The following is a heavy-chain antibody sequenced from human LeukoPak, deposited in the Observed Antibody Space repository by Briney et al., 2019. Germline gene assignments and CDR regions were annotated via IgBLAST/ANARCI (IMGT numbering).Heavy chain of an antibody. CDR1: GFTFSSHG. Sequence: GGSLRLSCAASGFTFSSHGMHWVRQGPGKGLEWVSAISGSGGSTYYADSVKGRFTISRDNSKNTLYLQMNSLRAEDTAVYYCAKEERYFDWCPDYWGQETLVTVSS. CDR3: AKEERYFDWCPDY. V-gene: IGHV3-23*01. CDR2: ISGSGGST. J-gene: IGHJ4*02. D-gene: IGHD3-9*01.